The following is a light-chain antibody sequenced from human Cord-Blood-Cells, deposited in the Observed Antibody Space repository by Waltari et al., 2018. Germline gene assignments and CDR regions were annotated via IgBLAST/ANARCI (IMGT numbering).Light chain of an antibody. CDR2: EGS. CDR3: CSYAGSSTLV. J-gene: IGLJ2*01. Sequence: QSALTQPASVSGSPGQSITISCTGTSSVVGSYNLVSWYQQHPGKAPKLIIYEGSKRPSVVSNRFSGSKSSNTASLTISGLQAEDEADYYCCSYAGSSTLVFGGGTKLTVL. V-gene: IGLV2-23*01. CDR1: SSVVGSYNL.